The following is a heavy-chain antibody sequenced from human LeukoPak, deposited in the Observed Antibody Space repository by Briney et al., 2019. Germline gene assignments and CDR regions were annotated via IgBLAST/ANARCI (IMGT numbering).Heavy chain of an antibody. V-gene: IGHV3-23*01. CDR2: ISGSGGST. D-gene: IGHD2-21*02. CDR1: GFTFSSYA. CDR3: ARAYCGGDCYSKPHDAFDI. J-gene: IGHJ3*02. Sequence: GRSLRLSSAASGFTFSSYAMSWVRQAPGKGLDWVSAISGSGGSTYHADSGKGRFTISRDNSKNTLYLQMNSLRAEDTAVYYCARAYCGGDCYSKPHDAFDIWGQGTMVTVSS.